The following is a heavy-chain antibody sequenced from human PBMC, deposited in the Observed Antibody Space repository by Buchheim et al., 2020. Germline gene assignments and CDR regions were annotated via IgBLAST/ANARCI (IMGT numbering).Heavy chain of an antibody. Sequence: QVQLQQSGPGLVKPSQTLSLTCAISGDSVSSNSGAWSWIRYSPSRGLEWLGRTYYRSKWYNNYAVSVRSRITINPDKSKIQFSLQLNSVTPEDTAVYYCAGGTFSLGIDSWGQGTL. CDR3: AGGTFSLGIDS. J-gene: IGHJ4*02. V-gene: IGHV6-1*01. D-gene: IGHD3-16*01. CDR1: GDSVSSNSGA. CDR2: TYYRSKWYN.